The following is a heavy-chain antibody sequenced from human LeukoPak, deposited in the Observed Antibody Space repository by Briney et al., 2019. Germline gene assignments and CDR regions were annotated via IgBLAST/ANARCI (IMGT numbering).Heavy chain of an antibody. Sequence: ASVKVSCKASGYTFTSYGISWVRQAPGQGLEWTGWISAYNGNTNYAQKLQGRVTMTTDTSTSTAYMELRSLRSDDTAVYYCARDQWRYSSGGSCANFDYWGQGTLVTVSS. CDR3: ARDQWRYSSGGSCANFDY. V-gene: IGHV1-18*01. CDR2: ISAYNGNT. D-gene: IGHD2-15*01. CDR1: GYTFTSYG. J-gene: IGHJ4*02.